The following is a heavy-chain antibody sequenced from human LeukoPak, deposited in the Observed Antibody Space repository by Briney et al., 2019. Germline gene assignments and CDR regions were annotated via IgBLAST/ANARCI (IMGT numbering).Heavy chain of an antibody. V-gene: IGHV3-48*01. CDR2: ISSSSSTI. D-gene: IGHD3-3*01. CDR3: ARDRPLPYYDFWSGYYPFDY. Sequence: GGSLRLSCAASGFTFSSYSMNWVRQAPGKGLEWVSYISSSSSTIYYADSVKGRFTISRDNAKNSLYLQMNSLRAEDTAVYYCARDRPLPYYDFWSGYYPFDYWGQGTLVTVSS. CDR1: GFTFSSYS. J-gene: IGHJ4*02.